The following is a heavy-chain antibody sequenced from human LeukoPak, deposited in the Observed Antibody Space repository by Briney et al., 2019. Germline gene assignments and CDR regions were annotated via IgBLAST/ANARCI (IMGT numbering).Heavy chain of an antibody. CDR3: AKEPSYDNTTDWFDP. D-gene: IGHD3-22*01. V-gene: IGHV3-23*01. J-gene: IGHJ5*02. Sequence: GGSLRLSCAASGFTFSSYAMSWVRQAPGKGLEWVSAISGSGGSTYYADSVKGRFTIPRDNSKNTLYLQMNSLRAEDTAVYYCAKEPSYDNTTDWFDPWGQGTLVTVSS. CDR2: ISGSGGST. CDR1: GFTFSSYA.